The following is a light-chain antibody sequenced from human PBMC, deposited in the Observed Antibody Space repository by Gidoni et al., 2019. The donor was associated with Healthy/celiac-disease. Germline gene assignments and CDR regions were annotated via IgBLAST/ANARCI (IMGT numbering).Light chain of an antibody. CDR3: AAWDDSLNGWV. Sequence: QSVLTQPPSASGPTGQRVTISCSGRSSNIGSNTVNWHQQLPGTAPKLLIYSNNQRPSGVPDRFSGSKSGTSASLASSGLQSEDEADYYCAAWDDSLNGWVFGGGTKRTVL. CDR1: SSNIGSNT. J-gene: IGLJ3*02. V-gene: IGLV1-44*01. CDR2: SNN.